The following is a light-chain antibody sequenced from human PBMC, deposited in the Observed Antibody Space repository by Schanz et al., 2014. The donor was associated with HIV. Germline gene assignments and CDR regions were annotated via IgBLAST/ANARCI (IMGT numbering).Light chain of an antibody. Sequence: DIQMTQSPSSLSASIGDRVTITCRASQSISSHLNWYQQKPGKAPKLLIYAASSLQSGVPSRFSGSGSGTEFTLTISSLQPEDFATYYCLQYNTYPWTFGQGTKVEIK. CDR2: AAS. J-gene: IGKJ1*01. V-gene: IGKV1-17*01. CDR1: QSISSH. CDR3: LQYNTYPWT.